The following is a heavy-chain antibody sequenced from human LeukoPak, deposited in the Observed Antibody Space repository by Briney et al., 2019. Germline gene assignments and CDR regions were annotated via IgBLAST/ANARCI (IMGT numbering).Heavy chain of an antibody. D-gene: IGHD1-20*01. CDR2: IWYDGSNK. V-gene: IGHV3-33*06. J-gene: IGHJ4*02. Sequence: QPGRSLRLSCAASGFTFSSYGMHWVRQAPGKGLEWVAVIWYDGSNKYYADSVKGRFTISRDNSKNTLYLQMNSLRAEDTAVYYCAKTQDNWSGGFYFDYWGQGTLVTVSS. CDR3: AKTQDNWSGGFYFDY. CDR1: GFTFSSYG.